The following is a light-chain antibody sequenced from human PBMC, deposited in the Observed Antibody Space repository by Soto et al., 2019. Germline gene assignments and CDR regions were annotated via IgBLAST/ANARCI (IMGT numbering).Light chain of an antibody. Sequence: QSALSQPASVSGSPGQTITISCTGTSTDVGGYNAVSWYQHHPGKAPKLIIYEVTKRPSGVPDRVSASKSGNTASLTVSGLRAEDEADYYCSSYAGSNNVVFGSGTKVTVL. CDR2: EVT. CDR1: STDVGGYNA. V-gene: IGLV2-8*01. J-gene: IGLJ1*01. CDR3: SSYAGSNNVV.